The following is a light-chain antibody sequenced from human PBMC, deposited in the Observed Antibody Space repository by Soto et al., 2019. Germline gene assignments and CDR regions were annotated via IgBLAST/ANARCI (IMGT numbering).Light chain of an antibody. CDR1: SSDVGAYKY. CDR2: EVS. V-gene: IGLV2-8*01. Sequence: QSALTQPPSASGSPGQSVTISCTGTSSDVGAYKYVSWYQQYPGKAPKLMIYEVSKRPSGVPDRFSGSKSGNTASLTVSGHQAEDEAEYYCTSYVGSNIWVFGGGTKLTVL. CDR3: TSYVGSNIWV. J-gene: IGLJ3*02.